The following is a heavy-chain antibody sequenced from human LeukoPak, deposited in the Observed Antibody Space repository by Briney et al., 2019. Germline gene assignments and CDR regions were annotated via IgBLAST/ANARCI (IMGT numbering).Heavy chain of an antibody. V-gene: IGHV3-20*04. D-gene: IGHD2-15*01. CDR2: INWNGGST. Sequence: GGSLRLSCAASGFTFDDYGMSWVRQAPGKGLEWVSGINWNGGSTGYADSVKGRFTISRDNSKNTLYLQMNSLRAEDTAVYYCAKLGGSSNTDYWGQGTLVTASS. J-gene: IGHJ4*02. CDR1: GFTFDDYG. CDR3: AKLGGSSNTDY.